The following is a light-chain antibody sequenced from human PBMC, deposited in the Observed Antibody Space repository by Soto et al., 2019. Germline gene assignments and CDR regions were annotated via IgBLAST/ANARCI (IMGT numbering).Light chain of an antibody. CDR1: RSILGSSGYNY. CDR3: AQGLAVPFT. CDR2: LGS. V-gene: IGKV2-28*01. J-gene: IGKJ4*01. Sequence: DIVMTQSPLSLPVTLGEPASISCRSSRSILGSSGYNYLNWYLQKPGQSPQLLIYLGSSRASGVPDRFSGSGSGTDFTLTISRVEAGDVGVYFCAQGLAVPFTFGGGTKVDIK.